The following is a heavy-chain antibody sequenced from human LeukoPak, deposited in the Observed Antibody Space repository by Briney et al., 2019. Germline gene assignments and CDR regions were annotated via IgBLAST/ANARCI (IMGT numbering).Heavy chain of an antibody. D-gene: IGHD2-2*01. Sequence: KPGGSLRLSCAASGFTFSSYSMNWVRQAPGKGLEWVSSISSSSSYIYYADSVKGRLTISRDNAKNSLYLQMNSLRAEDTAVYYCARDWNDPYCSSTSCQDYYYYGMDVWGQGTTVTVSS. CDR2: ISSSSSYI. V-gene: IGHV3-21*01. CDR3: ARDWNDPYCSSTSCQDYYYYGMDV. J-gene: IGHJ6*02. CDR1: GFTFSSYS.